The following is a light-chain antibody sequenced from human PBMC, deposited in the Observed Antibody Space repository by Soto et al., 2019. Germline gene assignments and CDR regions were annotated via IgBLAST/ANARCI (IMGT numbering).Light chain of an antibody. J-gene: IGLJ1*01. CDR1: SSDVGSYNL. Sequence: QSVLTQPASVSGSPGQSITISCTGTSSDVGSYNLVSWYQQHPGKAPKLMIYEVSKRPSGVSNRCSGSKSGNTASLTISGLQAEDEADYYCCSYAGSSTNVFGTGTKLTVL. CDR3: CSYAGSSTNV. CDR2: EVS. V-gene: IGLV2-23*02.